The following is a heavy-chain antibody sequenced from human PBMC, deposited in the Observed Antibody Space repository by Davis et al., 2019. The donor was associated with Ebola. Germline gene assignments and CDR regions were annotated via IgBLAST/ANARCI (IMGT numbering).Heavy chain of an antibody. CDR1: RGTFSSYA. Sequence: SVTVSCKASRGTFSSYAIRWVRQAPRQALEWTGGIIPIFGTGNYAQKSQGRVTITADESTSTAYMELRSLRSEDTAVYYCAHPTAPDAFDIWGQGTMVTVSS. J-gene: IGHJ3*02. D-gene: IGHD2-21*02. CDR3: AHPTAPDAFDI. V-gene: IGHV1-69*13. CDR2: IIPIFGTG.